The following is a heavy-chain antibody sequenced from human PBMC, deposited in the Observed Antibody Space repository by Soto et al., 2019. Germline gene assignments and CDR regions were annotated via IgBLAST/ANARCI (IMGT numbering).Heavy chain of an antibody. D-gene: IGHD3-22*01. J-gene: IGHJ4*02. Sequence: ASVKVSCKASGNSFATYYMHWVRQAPGQGLEWMGIINPSGGRTTYAQKFQGRVTMTRDTSTSTFHMELSSLTSEDTAVYYCAGLYHYDSSGYYDYWGQGTLVTVSS. CDR1: GNSFATYY. CDR3: AGLYHYDSSGYYDY. CDR2: INPSGGRT. V-gene: IGHV1-46*01.